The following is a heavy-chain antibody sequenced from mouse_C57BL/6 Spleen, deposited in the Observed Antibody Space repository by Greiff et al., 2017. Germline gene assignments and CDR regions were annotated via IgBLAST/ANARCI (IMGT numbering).Heavy chain of an antibody. CDR2: ISYDGSN. CDR3: ARSYDYDGFDY. J-gene: IGHJ2*01. D-gene: IGHD2-4*01. CDR1: GYSITSGYY. Sequence: EVQRVESGPGLVKPSQSLSLTCSVTGYSITSGYYWNWIRQFPGNKLEWMGYISYDGSNNYNPSLKNRISITRDTSKNQFFLKLNSVTTEDTATYYCARSYDYDGFDYWGQGTTLTVSS. V-gene: IGHV3-6*01.